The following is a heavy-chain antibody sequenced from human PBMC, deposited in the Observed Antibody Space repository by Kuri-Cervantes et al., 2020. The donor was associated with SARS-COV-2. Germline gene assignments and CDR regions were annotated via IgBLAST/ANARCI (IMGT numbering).Heavy chain of an antibody. Sequence: GGSLRLSCAASGFTFSGYYMTWIRQAPGKGLEWVSYISSSGSTIYYADSVKGRFTISRDNAKNSLYLRMNSLRAEDTAVYYCARVASSWYSLDYYYYMDVWGKGTTVTVSS. CDR2: ISSSGSTI. CDR3: ARVASSWYSLDYYYYMDV. J-gene: IGHJ6*03. D-gene: IGHD6-13*01. CDR1: GFTFSGYY. V-gene: IGHV3-11*04.